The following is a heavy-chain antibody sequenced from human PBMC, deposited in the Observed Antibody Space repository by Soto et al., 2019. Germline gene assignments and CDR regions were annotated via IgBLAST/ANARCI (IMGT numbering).Heavy chain of an antibody. Sequence: ASVKVSCKASGYSFTNNDVRWVRQATGQGLEWMGWMTPGSGDTGYAQKFQGRVTMTRDISTATAYMELSSLRSDDTATYYCARMATFGSLNWFDPWGQGTQVTVSS. CDR3: ARMATFGSLNWFDP. D-gene: IGHD3-16*01. J-gene: IGHJ5*02. CDR2: MTPGSGDT. V-gene: IGHV1-8*01. CDR1: GYSFTNND.